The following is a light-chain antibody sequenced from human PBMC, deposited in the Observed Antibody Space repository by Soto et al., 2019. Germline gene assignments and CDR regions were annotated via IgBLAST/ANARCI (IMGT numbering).Light chain of an antibody. CDR3: AVWDDSLNGPV. V-gene: IGLV1-44*01. CDR1: SSNIGSNT. J-gene: IGLJ3*02. CDR2: SND. Sequence: QAVVTQPPSVSGTPGQRVTISCSGSSSNIGSNTVNWYQQLPGSAPRLLIYSNDQRPSGVPDRFSDSKSGNSDSLAITGLQSEDEADYYCAVWDDSLNGPVFGGGTKLTVL.